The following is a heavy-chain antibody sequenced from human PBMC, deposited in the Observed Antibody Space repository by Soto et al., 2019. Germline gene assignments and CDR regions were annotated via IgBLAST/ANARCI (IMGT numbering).Heavy chain of an antibody. J-gene: IGHJ6*02. Sequence: QVQVVQSGVEVRRPGSSVKVSCKASGDTFKNCVISWVRQAPGQGLEWMGGIIPLFGTTDFAQRFQGRLTITTDESTTTAYMELSRLRSEDTATYYCAAELGFGKLSVGWGQGTRSSSP. CDR2: IIPLFGTT. V-gene: IGHV1-69*01. CDR1: GDTFKNCV. CDR3: AAELGFGKLSVG. D-gene: IGHD3-10*01.